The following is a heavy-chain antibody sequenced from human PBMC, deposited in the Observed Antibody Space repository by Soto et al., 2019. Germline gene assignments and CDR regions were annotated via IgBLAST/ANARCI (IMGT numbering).Heavy chain of an antibody. J-gene: IGHJ5*02. CDR3: ARSAVVVPAAMGSVDWFDP. CDR1: GGSISSYY. CDR2: IYYSGST. Sequence: SETLSLTCTVSGGSISSYYWSWIRQPPGKGLEWIGYIYYSGSTNYNPSLKSRVTISVDTSKNQFSLKLSSVTAADTAVYYCARSAVVVPAAMGSVDWFDPWGQGTLVTVPQ. V-gene: IGHV4-59*08. D-gene: IGHD2-2*01.